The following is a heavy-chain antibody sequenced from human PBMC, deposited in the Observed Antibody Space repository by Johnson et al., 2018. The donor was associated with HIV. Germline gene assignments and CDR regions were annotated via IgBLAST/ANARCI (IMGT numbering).Heavy chain of an antibody. CDR3: ARERPGSGYDWGDAFDI. CDR1: GFTFSSYA. CDR2: ISYDGSNK. J-gene: IGHJ3*02. D-gene: IGHD5-12*01. Sequence: VQLVESGGGVVQPGRSLRLSCAASGFTFSSYAMHWVRHAPGKGLEWVAVISYDGSNKYYADSVKGRFTISRDNSKNTLYLQMNSLRAEDTAGYYCARERPGSGYDWGDAFDIWGQGTMVTVSS. V-gene: IGHV3-30*04.